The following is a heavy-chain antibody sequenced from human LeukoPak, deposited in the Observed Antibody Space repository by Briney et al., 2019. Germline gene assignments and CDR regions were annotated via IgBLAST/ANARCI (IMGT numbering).Heavy chain of an antibody. Sequence: PSETLSLTCTVSGSSISNNYYWGWVRQAPGKGLEWVSYISSSSSTIYYADSVKGRFTISRDNAKNSLYLQMNSLRAEDTAVYYCARGLDYYDSSGPDIWGQGTMVTVSS. J-gene: IGHJ3*02. CDR2: ISSSSSTI. D-gene: IGHD3-22*01. V-gene: IGHV3-48*01. CDR1: GSSISNNYY. CDR3: ARGLDYYDSSGPDI.